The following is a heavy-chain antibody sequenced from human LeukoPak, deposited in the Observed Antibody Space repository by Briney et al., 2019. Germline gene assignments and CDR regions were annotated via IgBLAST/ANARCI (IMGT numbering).Heavy chain of an antibody. CDR3: AKDRQEYSYGPSAFDI. Sequence: GGSLRLSCAASGFPFTSYSMHWVRQAPGKGLEWVGVVLYDGSMQYYADSVKGRFTISRDNSKNTLYLQMNSLRAEDTAVYYCAKDRQEYSYGPSAFDIWGQGTMVTVSS. D-gene: IGHD5-18*01. J-gene: IGHJ3*02. CDR1: GFPFTSYS. CDR2: VLYDGSMQ. V-gene: IGHV3-30*04.